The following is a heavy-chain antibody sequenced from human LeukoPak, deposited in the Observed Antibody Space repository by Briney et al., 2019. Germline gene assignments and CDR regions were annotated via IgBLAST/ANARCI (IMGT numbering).Heavy chain of an antibody. D-gene: IGHD1-14*01. CDR1: GFTFSSYA. V-gene: IGHV3-30-3*01. CDR2: ISYDGSNK. J-gene: IGHJ4*02. Sequence: GRSLRLSCAAPGFTFSSYAMHWVRQAPGKGLEWVAVISYDGSNKYYADSVKGRFTISRDNSKNTLYLQMNSLRAEDTAVYYCARARYCLDYWGQGTLVTVSS. CDR3: ARARYCLDY.